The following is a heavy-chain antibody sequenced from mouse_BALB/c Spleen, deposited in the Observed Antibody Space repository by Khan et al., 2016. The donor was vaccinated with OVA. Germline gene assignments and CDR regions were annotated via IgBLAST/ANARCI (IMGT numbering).Heavy chain of an antibody. V-gene: IGHV2-2*02. CDR3: DRNYDYDEGLAY. CDR1: GFSLTSYG. D-gene: IGHD2-4*01. CDR2: IWSGGST. Sequence: VQLKQSGPGLVQPSQSLSITCTVSGFSLTSYGVHWVRQSPGEGLEWLGVIWSGGSTDYNAAFISRLSISKDNSKSQVFFKMNSLQANDTAIYYCDRNYDYDEGLAYWGQGTLVTVSA. J-gene: IGHJ3*01.